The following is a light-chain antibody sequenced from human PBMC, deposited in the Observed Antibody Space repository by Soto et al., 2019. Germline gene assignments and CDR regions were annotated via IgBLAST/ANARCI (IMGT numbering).Light chain of an antibody. CDR3: SSYTSSSTPYV. J-gene: IGLJ1*01. CDR1: SSDVGGYNY. CDR2: DVS. Sequence: QSVLAQPASVSGSPGQSITISCTGTSSDVGGYNYVSWYQQHPGKAPKLMIYDVSNRPSGVSNRFSGSKSGNTASLTISGLQAEDEADYYCSSYTSSSTPYVFGTVTKVT. V-gene: IGLV2-14*01.